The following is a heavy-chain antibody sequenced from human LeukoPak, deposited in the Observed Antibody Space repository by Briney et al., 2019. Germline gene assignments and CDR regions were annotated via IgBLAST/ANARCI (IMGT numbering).Heavy chain of an antibody. D-gene: IGHD6-6*01. J-gene: IGHJ4*02. CDR1: GFTFSSYS. Sequence: GGSLRLSCAASGFTFSSYSMNWVRQAPGKGLEWVSYISPSSSYIYYADSVKGRFTISRDNAKNSLYLLMNSLRAEDTAVYYCARAAYNSSPDYWGQGTLVTVSS. CDR2: ISPSSSYI. CDR3: ARAAYNSSPDY. V-gene: IGHV3-21*01.